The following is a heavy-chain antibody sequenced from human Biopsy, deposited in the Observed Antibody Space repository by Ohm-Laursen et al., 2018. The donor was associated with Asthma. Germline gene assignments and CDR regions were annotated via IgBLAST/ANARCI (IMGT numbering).Heavy chain of an antibody. CDR3: VRGSSSWHHGPFHYYYGLDV. CDR2: IYYSGTT. J-gene: IGHJ6*02. CDR1: SGSGGYMRSGNYY. V-gene: IGHV4-39*01. Sequence: GTLSLTCSLSSGSGGYMRSGNYYWGWIRQPPGKGLEWIGSIYYSGTTYYNPSLESRVTVSADTSKNQFSLKPTSVTAADTAVYYCVRGSSSWHHGPFHYYYGLDVWGQGTTATVSS. D-gene: IGHD6-13*01.